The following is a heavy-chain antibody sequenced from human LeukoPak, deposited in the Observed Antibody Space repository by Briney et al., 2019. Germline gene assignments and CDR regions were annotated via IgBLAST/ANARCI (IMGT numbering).Heavy chain of an antibody. CDR3: ARDVMRDDGFDI. J-gene: IGHJ3*02. D-gene: IGHD2-21*01. Sequence: QPGRSLSLSCAASGFTFSSYAMHWVRQAPGKGLAWVAVISYDGSTKNHAGSVEGRFTISRDNSKNTLYLEMNSLRAEDTAVYYCARDVMRDDGFDIWGQGTMVTVSS. CDR2: ISYDGSTK. V-gene: IGHV3-30*04. CDR1: GFTFSSYA.